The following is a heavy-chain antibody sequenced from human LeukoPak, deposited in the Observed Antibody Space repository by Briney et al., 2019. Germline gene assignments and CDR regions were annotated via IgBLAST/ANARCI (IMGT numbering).Heavy chain of an antibody. CDR1: GYTFTSYY. J-gene: IGHJ4*02. CDR3: ARDPHGWDY. Sequence: ASVKVSCKAPGYTFTSYYMYWARQAPGQGLEWMGIINPSGGSTSYAQKFQGRVIMTRDTSTSTVYMELSSLRSEDTAVYYCARDPHGWDYWGQGTLVTVSS. CDR2: INPSGGST. V-gene: IGHV1-46*01. D-gene: IGHD4-17*01.